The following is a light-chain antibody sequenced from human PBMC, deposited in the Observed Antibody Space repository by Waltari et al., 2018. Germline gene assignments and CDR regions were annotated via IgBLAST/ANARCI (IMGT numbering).Light chain of an antibody. CDR3: VLYRGDAQWV. V-gene: IGLV7-43*01. CDR1: PGQVISNYY. Sequence: QTVVTQEPSLTVSPGGTVTLTCASTPGQVISNYYPNWFQQKPGQAPRALIYDTNKEQPWTPARFSGSLLGGKAALTLSGAQPEDEAEYYCVLYRGDAQWVFGGGTKLTVL. J-gene: IGLJ3*02. CDR2: DTN.